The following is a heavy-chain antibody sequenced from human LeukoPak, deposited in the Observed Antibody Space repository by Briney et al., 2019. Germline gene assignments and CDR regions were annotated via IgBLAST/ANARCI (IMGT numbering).Heavy chain of an antibody. CDR2: ISYDGSNK. CDR1: GSTFSSYG. Sequence: GGSLRLSCAASGSTFSSYGMHWVRQAPGKGLEWVAVISYDGSNKYYADSVKGRFTISRDNSKNTLYLQMNSLRAEDTAVYYCAKDPSYNWNPMYYFDYWGQGTLVTVSS. CDR3: AKDPSYNWNPMYYFDY. J-gene: IGHJ4*02. V-gene: IGHV3-30*18. D-gene: IGHD1-20*01.